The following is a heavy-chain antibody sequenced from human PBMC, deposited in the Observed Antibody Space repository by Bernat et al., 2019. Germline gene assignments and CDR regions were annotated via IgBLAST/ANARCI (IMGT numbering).Heavy chain of an antibody. J-gene: IGHJ3*02. CDR2: ISHDGGNK. CDR3: ARAPGPAHPFDI. CDR1: VFTFSSYG. V-gene: IGHV3-30*03. Sequence: QVQLVESGGGVVQPGRSLRLSCAASVFTFSSYGMHWVRQAPGKGLEWVAVISHDGGNKYYADSVKGRFSISRDNSKNTLYLQMNSLRAEDTAVFYCARAPGPAHPFDIWGQGTMVTVSS.